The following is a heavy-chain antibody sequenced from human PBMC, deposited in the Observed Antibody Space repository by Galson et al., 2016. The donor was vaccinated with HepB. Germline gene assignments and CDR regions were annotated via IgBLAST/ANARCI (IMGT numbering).Heavy chain of an antibody. D-gene: IGHD5-24*01. CDR1: GDTFSSHT. CDR3: ARLQGYNNDY. J-gene: IGHJ4*02. CDR2: IIPIFGTA. V-gene: IGHV1-69*01. Sequence: SCKASGDTFSSHTITWVRQAPGQGLEWMGGIIPIFGTANYAPNFQDRVTITADESTSTAYMELSSLRSEDTAVYYCARLQGYNNDYWGQGTLVTVSS.